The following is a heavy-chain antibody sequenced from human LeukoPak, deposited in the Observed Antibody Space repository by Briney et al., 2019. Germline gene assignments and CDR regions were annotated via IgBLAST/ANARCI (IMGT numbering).Heavy chain of an antibody. CDR2: IYYSGST. V-gene: IGHV4-39*01. CDR1: GGSISSSNYY. CDR3: ARHDTGIFDY. Sequence: SETLSLTCTVSGGSISSSNYYWGWIRQPPGKGLEWIGSIYYSGSTYYNPSLKSRVTISVDTSKNQFSLKLSSVTAADTAVYYCARHDTGIFDYWGQGTLVTVSS. D-gene: IGHD3-3*02. J-gene: IGHJ4*02.